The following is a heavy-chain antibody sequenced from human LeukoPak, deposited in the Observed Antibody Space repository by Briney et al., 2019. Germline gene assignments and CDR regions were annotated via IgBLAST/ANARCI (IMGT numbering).Heavy chain of an antibody. D-gene: IGHD6-13*01. CDR2: IIPIFGTA. CDR3: ARPPSRSVAAAGTPDAFDI. V-gene: IGHV1-69*13. CDR1: GGTFSSYA. J-gene: IGHJ3*02. Sequence: ASVKVSCKASGGTFSSYAISWVRQAPGQGLEWMGGIIPIFGTANYAQKFQGRVTITADESTSTAYMELSSLRSEDTAVYYCARPPSRSVAAAGTPDAFDIWGQGTMVTVSS.